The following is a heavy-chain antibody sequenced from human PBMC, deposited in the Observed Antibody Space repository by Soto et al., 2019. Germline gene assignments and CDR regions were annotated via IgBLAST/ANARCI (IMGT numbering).Heavy chain of an antibody. CDR3: ARNPAGGYSYGYPAS. Sequence: GGSLRLSCAASGFTFSSYAMSWVRQAPGKGLEWVSAISGSGGSTYYADSVKGRFTISRDNSKNTLYLQMNSLRAEDTAVYYCARNPAGGYSYGYPASWGQGTLVTVSS. CDR2: ISGSGGST. CDR1: GFTFSSYA. D-gene: IGHD5-18*01. J-gene: IGHJ5*02. V-gene: IGHV3-23*01.